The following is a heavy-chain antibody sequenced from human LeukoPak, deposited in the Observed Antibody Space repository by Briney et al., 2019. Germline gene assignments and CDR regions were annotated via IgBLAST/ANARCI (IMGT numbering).Heavy chain of an antibody. CDR1: GGSISSSSYY. CDR3: ARDSSAMVRGDPNYYYYMDV. J-gene: IGHJ6*03. Sequence: SETLSLTCNVSGGSISSSSYYWGWIRQPPGKGLEWIGSIYYSGSTYYNSSLKSRVTISVDTSKNQFSLKLSSVTAADTAVYYCARDSSAMVRGDPNYYYYMDVWGKGTTVTVSS. D-gene: IGHD3-10*01. V-gene: IGHV4-39*07. CDR2: IYYSGST.